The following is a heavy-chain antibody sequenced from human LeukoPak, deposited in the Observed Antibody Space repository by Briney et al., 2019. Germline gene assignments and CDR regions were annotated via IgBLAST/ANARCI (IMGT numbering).Heavy chain of an antibody. J-gene: IGHJ3*02. CDR3: ARESSLSGYSSDAFDI. Sequence: ASVKVSCKASGYTFTGYYMHWVRQAPGQGLEWMGWINPNNGGTNYAQKFQGRVTMTRDTSISTAYMERSRLRSDDTAVYYCARESSLSGYSSDAFDIWGQGTMVTVSS. D-gene: IGHD3-22*01. V-gene: IGHV1-2*02. CDR2: INPNNGGT. CDR1: GYTFTGYY.